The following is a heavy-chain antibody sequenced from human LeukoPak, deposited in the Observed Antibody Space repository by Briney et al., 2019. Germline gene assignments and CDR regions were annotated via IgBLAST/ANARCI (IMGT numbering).Heavy chain of an antibody. CDR2: FSYSGST. V-gene: IGHV4-59*02. D-gene: IGHD5-12*01. CDR3: ARGPLDSGYTYFDY. Sequence: SETPSLTCTVPGASVSSYYWSWIRQPPGKGPEWIGYFSYSGSTNYNPSLKSRVTISVDTSKNQFSLNLSSVTAADTAVYYCARGPLDSGYTYFDYWGQGTLVSVAS. CDR1: GASVSSYY. J-gene: IGHJ4*02.